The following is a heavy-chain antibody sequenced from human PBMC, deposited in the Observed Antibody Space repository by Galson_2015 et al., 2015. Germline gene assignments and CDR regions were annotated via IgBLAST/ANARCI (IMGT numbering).Heavy chain of an antibody. Sequence: SETLSLTCAVYGGSFSGYYWSWIRQPPGKGLEWIGEINHSGSTNYNPSLKSRVTISVDTSKNQFSLKLSSVTAADTAVYYCARGPVGRDYWGQGTLVTVSS. CDR3: ARGPVGRDY. CDR2: INHSGST. CDR1: GGSFSGYY. V-gene: IGHV4-34*01. J-gene: IGHJ4*02. D-gene: IGHD1-26*01.